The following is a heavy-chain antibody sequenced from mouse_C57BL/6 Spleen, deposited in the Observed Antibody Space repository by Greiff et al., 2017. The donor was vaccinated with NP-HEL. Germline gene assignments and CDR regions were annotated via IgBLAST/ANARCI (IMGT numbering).Heavy chain of an antibody. CDR2: INPNNGGT. J-gene: IGHJ2*01. D-gene: IGHD2-5*01. Sequence: EVKLQESGPELVKPGASVKIPCKASGYTFTDYNMAWVKQSHGKSLEWIGDINPNNGGTNYNQKFKGKATLTVDKSSSTAYMELRSLTSEDTAVYYCARYHYSKDYFDYWGQGTTLTVSS. CDR3: ARYHYSKDYFDY. V-gene: IGHV1-18*01. CDR1: GYTFTDYN.